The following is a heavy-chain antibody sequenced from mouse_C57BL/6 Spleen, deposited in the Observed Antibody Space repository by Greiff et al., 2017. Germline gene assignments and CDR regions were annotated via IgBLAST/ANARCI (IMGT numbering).Heavy chain of an antibody. D-gene: IGHD1-1*01. CDR1: GYTFTSYW. CDR2: IYPGSGST. J-gene: IGHJ1*03. CDR3: AITTVVATKDWYFDV. V-gene: IGHV1-55*01. Sequence: VQLQQPGAELVKPGASVKMSCKASGYTFTSYWITWVKQRPGQGLERIGDIYPGSGSTNYNEKFKSKATLTVDTSSSTAYMQLSSLTSEDSAVYYCAITTVVATKDWYFDVWGTGTTVTVSS.